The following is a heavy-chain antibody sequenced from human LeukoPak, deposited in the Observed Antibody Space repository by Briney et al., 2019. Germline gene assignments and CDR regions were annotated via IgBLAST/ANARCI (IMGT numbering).Heavy chain of an antibody. CDR2: IRSKANSYAT. V-gene: IGHV3-73*01. CDR3: TRRSIAARPADYYMDV. D-gene: IGHD6-6*01. J-gene: IGHJ6*03. CDR1: GFTFSGSA. Sequence: GGSLRLSCAASGFTFSGSAMHWVRQASGKGLEWVGRIRSKANSYATAYAASVKGRFTISRDDSKNTAYLQMNSLKTEDTAVYYCTRRSIAARPADYYMDVWGKGTTVTVSS.